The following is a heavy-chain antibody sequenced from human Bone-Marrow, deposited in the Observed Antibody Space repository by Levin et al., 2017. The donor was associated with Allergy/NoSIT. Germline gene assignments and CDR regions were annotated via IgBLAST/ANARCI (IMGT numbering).Heavy chain of an antibody. Sequence: GASVKVSCKASGYIFTSYYLHWVRQAPGQGLEWMGIINPNGGSTTNAQTFEGRVTITSDTSTSTVYMELSSLRSEDTAVYYCARADLKHYASGSMYGMDVWGPGTTVTVSS. D-gene: IGHD3-10*01. CDR2: INPNGGST. CDR1: GYIFTSYY. J-gene: IGHJ6*02. CDR3: ARADLKHYASGSMYGMDV. V-gene: IGHV1-46*01.